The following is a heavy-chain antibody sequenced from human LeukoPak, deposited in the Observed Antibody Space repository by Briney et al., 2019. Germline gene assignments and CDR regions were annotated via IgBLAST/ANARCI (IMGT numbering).Heavy chain of an antibody. CDR3: ARGGTFGYDFWSGYLTFDY. Sequence: SETLSLTCTVSGYSISSGYYWGWIRQPPGKGLEWIGSIYHSGSTNYNPSLKSRVTISVDTSKNQFSLKLSSVTAADTAVYYCARGGTFGYDFWSGYLTFDYWGQGTLVTVSS. CDR1: GYSISSGYY. D-gene: IGHD3-3*01. J-gene: IGHJ4*02. CDR2: IYHSGST. V-gene: IGHV4-38-2*02.